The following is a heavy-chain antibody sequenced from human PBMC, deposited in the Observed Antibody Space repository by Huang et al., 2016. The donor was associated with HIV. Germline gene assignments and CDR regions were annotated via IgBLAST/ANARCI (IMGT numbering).Heavy chain of an antibody. J-gene: IGHJ2*01. CDR1: GITFRSYG. D-gene: IGHD2-15*01. CDR3: AKEEGYCSGDTCFSDRYFDI. Sequence: QVQLVESGGGVVQPGRSLRLSCAASGITFRSYGMHWVRQAPGKGLEWVALISDDGINKYYVDSVKGRFTISRDNSKKSLYLQMNSLRVEDTAVYYCAKEEGYCSGDTCFSDRYFDIWGRGTLVSVSS. V-gene: IGHV3-30*18. CDR2: ISDDGINK.